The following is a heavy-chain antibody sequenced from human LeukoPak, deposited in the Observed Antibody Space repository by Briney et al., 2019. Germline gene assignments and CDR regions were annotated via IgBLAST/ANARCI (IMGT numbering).Heavy chain of an antibody. V-gene: IGHV3-23*01. CDR3: AKWGGRATDTNTWYGPLDH. J-gene: IGHJ4*02. Sequence: GGSLRLSCAASGFTFSSYAMTWVRQAPGQGLEWVSSISGSGDKTYHADSVKGRFTISRDNSKNTLYLLMNNVRTEDTAVYYCAKWGGRATDTNTWYGPLDHWGRGTLGSVS. CDR1: GFTFSSYA. CDR2: ISGSGDKT. D-gene: IGHD6-13*01.